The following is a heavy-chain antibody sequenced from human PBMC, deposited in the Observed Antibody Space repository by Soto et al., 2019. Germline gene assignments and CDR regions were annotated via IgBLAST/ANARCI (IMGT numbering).Heavy chain of an antibody. CDR1: SDSITNSY. J-gene: IGHJ4*02. D-gene: IGHD3-10*01. Sequence: QVQLQESGPGLVKPSETLSLTCTVSSDSITNSYWNWIRQPPGKGLEWIGYIHYSGSTKYNPSLKSRVTISVGTSKDQFSLKLSSVTAADTAVYYCARQNYDSGTSWAWGQGTLVTVSS. V-gene: IGHV4-59*08. CDR3: ARQNYDSGTSWA. CDR2: IHYSGST.